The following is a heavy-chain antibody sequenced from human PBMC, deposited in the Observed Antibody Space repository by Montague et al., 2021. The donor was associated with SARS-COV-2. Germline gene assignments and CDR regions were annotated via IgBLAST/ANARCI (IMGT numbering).Heavy chain of an antibody. CDR1: GGSFSGYY. CDR2: INHNGST. Sequence: SETLSLTCAVYGGSFSGYYWSWIRQPPGKGLEWIVEINHNGSTNXNPSLKSRVTISVNTSKNQFSLKLSSVTAADTAVCYCARGVLEPLDYWGQGTLVTVSS. D-gene: IGHD1-14*01. V-gene: IGHV4-34*01. CDR3: ARGVLEPLDY. J-gene: IGHJ4*02.